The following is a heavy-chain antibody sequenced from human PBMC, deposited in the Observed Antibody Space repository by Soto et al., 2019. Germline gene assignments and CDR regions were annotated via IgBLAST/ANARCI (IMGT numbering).Heavy chain of an antibody. CDR1: GGSLSNYG. CDR2: IIPVFGTA. CDR3: ARGDATKIVVTTYYARDV. J-gene: IGHJ6*02. Sequence: QVQLVQSGAEVKKPGSSVKVSYKASGGSLSNYGISWVRQAPGQGLEWMGGIIPVFGTANYAQKFQGRVTITADESTSILYMDVTSLRSEDTAVYYCARGDATKIVVTTYYARDVWGQGTTVTVSS. V-gene: IGHV1-69*12. D-gene: IGHD3-9*01.